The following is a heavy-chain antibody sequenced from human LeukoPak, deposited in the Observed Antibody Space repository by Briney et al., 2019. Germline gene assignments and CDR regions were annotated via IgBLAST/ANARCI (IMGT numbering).Heavy chain of an antibody. CDR3: ARDTSRTMDV. CDR2: INTDGSTT. Sequence: GGSLRLSCAASGFTFSSHWMHWVRQAPGKGLVWVSIINTDGSTTRYADSVEGRFTIFRDNARNTLYLEMNSPRVEDTAVYFCARDTSRTMDVWGQGTTVTV. J-gene: IGHJ6*02. V-gene: IGHV3-74*01. CDR1: GFTFSSHW.